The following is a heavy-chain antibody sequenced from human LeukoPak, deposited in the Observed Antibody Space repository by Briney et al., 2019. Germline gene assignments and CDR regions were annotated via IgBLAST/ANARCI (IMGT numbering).Heavy chain of an antibody. Sequence: GGSLRLSCAASGFTFGNYALSWVRQAPGKGLEWVSTISAGGGTTYYADSVKGRFTISRDNSKNTLYLQLNSLRAEDTAVYYCAKRVSYSSAWYYFDYWGQGLLVTVSS. V-gene: IGHV3-23*01. CDR2: ISAGGGTT. CDR1: GFTFGNYA. D-gene: IGHD6-13*01. CDR3: AKRVSYSSAWYYFDY. J-gene: IGHJ4*02.